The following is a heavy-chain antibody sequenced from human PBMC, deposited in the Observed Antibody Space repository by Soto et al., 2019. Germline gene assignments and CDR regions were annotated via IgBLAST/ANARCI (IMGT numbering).Heavy chain of an antibody. J-gene: IGHJ4*02. V-gene: IGHV3-33*01. D-gene: IGHD1-26*01. CDR1: GFTFSSYD. CDR2: IYYDGSNK. CDR3: ARDHGSYFDY. Sequence: PGGSLRLSCAASGFTFSSYDMHWVRQAPGKGLEWVAVIYYDGSNKYYADSVKGRFTISRDHSKNTLYLQMNSLRAEDTAIYYCARDHGSYFDYWGQGTLVTVSS.